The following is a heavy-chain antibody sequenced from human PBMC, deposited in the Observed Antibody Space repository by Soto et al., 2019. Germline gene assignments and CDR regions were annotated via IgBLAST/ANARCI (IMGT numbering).Heavy chain of an antibody. J-gene: IGHJ4*02. CDR1: GGTFSIYA. V-gene: IGHV1-69*12. D-gene: IGHD2-21*02. CDR2: IIPIFGTA. CDR3: ARARYCGGDCHPYYFDY. Sequence: QVQLVQSGAEVKKPGSSVKVSCKASGGTFSIYAISWVRQAPGQGLEWMGGIIPIFGTANYAQKFQGRVTITEDESTSTAYMELSSLRSEDTAVYYCARARYCGGDCHPYYFDYWGQGTLVTVSS.